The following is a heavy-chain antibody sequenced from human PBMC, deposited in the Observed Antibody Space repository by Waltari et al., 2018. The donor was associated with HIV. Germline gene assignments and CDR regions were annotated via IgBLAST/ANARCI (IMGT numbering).Heavy chain of an antibody. Sequence: EVQLLEAGGGLVKPGGSLRLSCAASGFTLGNFWMSWGRQAPGKGLEWLANIKQDGSEKYYVDSVKGRFTISRDNAKNSLYLQMNSLRAEDTAVYYCASPSIRAGMDVWGQGTTVTVSS. CDR2: IKQDGSEK. CDR3: ASPSIRAGMDV. V-gene: IGHV3-7*01. CDR1: GFTLGNFW. J-gene: IGHJ6*02. D-gene: IGHD2-2*02.